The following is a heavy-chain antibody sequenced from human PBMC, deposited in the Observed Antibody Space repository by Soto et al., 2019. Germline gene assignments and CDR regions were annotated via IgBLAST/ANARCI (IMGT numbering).Heavy chain of an antibody. CDR3: ARGRYCSGGRCYFDY. D-gene: IGHD2-15*01. CDR1: GFTFSSYG. Sequence: GGSLRLSCAASGFTFSSYGMHWVRQAPGKGLEWMAVISYDGSNKYYAASMKGRFTISRDNSKSTLYLQMNSLRAEDTAVYYCARGRYCSGGRCYFDYWGQGTPVTVSS. CDR2: ISYDGSNK. V-gene: IGHV3-30*03. J-gene: IGHJ4*02.